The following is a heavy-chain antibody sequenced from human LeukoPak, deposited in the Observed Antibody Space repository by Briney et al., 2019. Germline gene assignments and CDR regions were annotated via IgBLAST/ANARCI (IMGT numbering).Heavy chain of an antibody. Sequence: SETLSLTCSVYGGSFSGYYWSWIRQPPGKGLEWIGEINHSGSTNYNPSLKSRVTISVDTSKNQFSLKLSSVTAADTAVYYCATKVSSSSNPFDYLGQGTLVTVSS. CDR1: GGSFSGYY. J-gene: IGHJ4*02. CDR3: ATKVSSSSNPFDY. V-gene: IGHV4-34*01. D-gene: IGHD6-13*01. CDR2: INHSGST.